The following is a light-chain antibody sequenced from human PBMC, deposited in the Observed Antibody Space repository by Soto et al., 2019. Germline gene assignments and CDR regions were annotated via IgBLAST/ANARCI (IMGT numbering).Light chain of an antibody. CDR3: QQYNTYSSLT. J-gene: IGKJ4*01. V-gene: IGKV1-5*01. CDR2: DVS. CDR1: QSITTW. Sequence: DIQMTQSPSTVSAYVGDSVTITCRASQSITTWLAWYQQRPGKAPKLLIYDVSSLESGVPSRFSGSGYGTEFTLTISSLQPDDFATYYCQQYNTYSSLTFGGGTKVDNK.